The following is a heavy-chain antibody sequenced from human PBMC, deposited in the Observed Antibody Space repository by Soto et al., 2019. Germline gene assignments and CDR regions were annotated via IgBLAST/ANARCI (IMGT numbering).Heavy chain of an antibody. Sequence: PGGSLRLSCAASGFTFSNAWMSWVRQXPGXXXEWFGRIKSKTDGGTTDYAAPVKGRFTISRDDSKNTLYLQMNSLKTEDTAVYYCTTAEYYDFWSNVAFDIWGQGTMVTVXS. CDR3: TTAEYYDFWSNVAFDI. CDR1: GFTFSNAW. D-gene: IGHD3-3*01. CDR2: IKSKTDGGTT. J-gene: IGHJ3*02. V-gene: IGHV3-15*01.